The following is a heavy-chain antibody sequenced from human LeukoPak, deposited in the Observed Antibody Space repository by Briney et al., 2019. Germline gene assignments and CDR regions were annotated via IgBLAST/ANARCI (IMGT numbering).Heavy chain of an antibody. CDR2: ISGSGGRT. CDR1: GFTFSSYA. Sequence: GGSLRLSCAASGFTFSSYAMSWVRQSPGKGLEWVSAISGSGGRTYYADSVKGRFTITRDNSKNTLYLQMNSLRAEDTAVYYCAKASEKDIVLMVYAIGFDYWGQGTLVTVSS. J-gene: IGHJ4*02. V-gene: IGHV3-23*01. D-gene: IGHD2-8*01. CDR3: AKASEKDIVLMVYAIGFDY.